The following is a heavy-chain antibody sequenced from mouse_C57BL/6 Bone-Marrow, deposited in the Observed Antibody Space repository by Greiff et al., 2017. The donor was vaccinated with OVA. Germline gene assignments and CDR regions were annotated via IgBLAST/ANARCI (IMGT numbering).Heavy chain of an antibody. CDR3: SRGRVITSEGFAY. CDR2: IYPGDGDT. CDR1: GYAFSSSW. D-gene: IGHD1-1*01. Sequence: QVQLQQSGPELVKPGASVKISCKASGYAFSSSWMNWVKQRPGKGLEWIGRIYPGDGDTNYNGKFKGKATLTADKSSSTAYMQLSSLTSEDSAVYFCSRGRVITSEGFAYWGQGTLVTVSA. J-gene: IGHJ3*01. V-gene: IGHV1-82*01.